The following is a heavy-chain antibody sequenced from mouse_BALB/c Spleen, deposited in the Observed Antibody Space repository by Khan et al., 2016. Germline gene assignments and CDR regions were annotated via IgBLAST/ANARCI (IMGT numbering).Heavy chain of an antibody. Sequence: EVELVESGGGLVKPGGSLKLSCAASGFIFSSYTMSWVRQTPEKRLEWVATISSGGSYTYYPDSVQGRFTISRDNAKNTLYLQLSSLKSEDTAMYYCTNIYDGYYEFAYWGQGTLVTVSA. CDR2: ISSGGSYT. V-gene: IGHV5-6-4*01. D-gene: IGHD2-3*01. J-gene: IGHJ3*01. CDR3: TNIYDGYYEFAY. CDR1: GFIFSSYT.